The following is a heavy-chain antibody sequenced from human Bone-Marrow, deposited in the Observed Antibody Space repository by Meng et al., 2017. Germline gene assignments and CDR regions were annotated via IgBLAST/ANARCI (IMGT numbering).Heavy chain of an antibody. Sequence: GGSLRLSCAASGFTFDDYGMGWVRQAPGKGLEWVSGINWNGGSTGCADSVKGRFTISRDNAKNSLYLQMNSLRAEDTALYYCARDLRKVRGVRGFDYWGQGTLVTVSS. CDR1: GFTFDDYG. J-gene: IGHJ4*02. V-gene: IGHV3-20*04. CDR2: INWNGGST. CDR3: ARDLRKVRGVRGFDY. D-gene: IGHD3-10*01.